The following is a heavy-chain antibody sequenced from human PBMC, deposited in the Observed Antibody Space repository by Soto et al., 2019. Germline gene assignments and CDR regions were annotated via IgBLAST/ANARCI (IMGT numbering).Heavy chain of an antibody. Sequence: QIQLVQSGAEVKRPGASVKVSCKASGYTFIDYYMHWVRQAPGQGLEWMGWINPNTGDTKYAHKFQARVTMTRDTSITTAYMGLTRLRSDDTAIYYCTSRYCNGGSCYSEPLSDYWGQGTLVTVSS. CDR3: TSRYCNGGSCYSEPLSDY. CDR2: INPNTGDT. D-gene: IGHD2-15*01. CDR1: GYTFIDYY. V-gene: IGHV1-2*02. J-gene: IGHJ4*02.